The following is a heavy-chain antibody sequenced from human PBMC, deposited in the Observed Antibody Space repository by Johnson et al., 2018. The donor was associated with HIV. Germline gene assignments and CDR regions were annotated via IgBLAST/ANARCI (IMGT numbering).Heavy chain of an antibody. Sequence: VQLVESGGGLVQPGRSLRLSCAAAGFSVSDSYVSWVRQAAGRGLEWVSVIYSGGSTYYADSVEGRFNISRDNSKNTLYLQMNSLRAEDTAVYYCAKDEAQTLAAAGRDAFNMWGRGTKVTVSS. J-gene: IGHJ3*02. CDR1: GFSVSDSY. V-gene: IGHV3-66*02. CDR2: IYSGGST. CDR3: AKDEAQTLAAAGRDAFNM. D-gene: IGHD6-13*01.